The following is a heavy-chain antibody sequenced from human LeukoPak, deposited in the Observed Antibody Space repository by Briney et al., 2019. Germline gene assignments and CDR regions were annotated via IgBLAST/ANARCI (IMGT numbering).Heavy chain of an antibody. V-gene: IGHV1-46*03. CDR1: GYTFTSDY. Sequence: GASVKVSCKASGYTFTSDYMHWVRQAPGQGLEWMGIINSSGGSTSYAQKFQGRVTMTRDTSTSTVYMELSSLRSEDTAVYYCAILTGSLFDYWGQGTLVTVSS. J-gene: IGHJ4*02. CDR2: INSSGGST. D-gene: IGHD3-9*01. CDR3: AILTGSLFDY.